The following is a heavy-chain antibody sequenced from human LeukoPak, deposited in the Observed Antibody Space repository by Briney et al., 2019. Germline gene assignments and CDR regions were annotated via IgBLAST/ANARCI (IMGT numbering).Heavy chain of an antibody. J-gene: IGHJ4*02. V-gene: IGHV3-33*01. Sequence: GRSLSLSCAASGFTFSSNGMHWVRQAPGKGLEWVAVIWYDGSNKYYADSVKGRFTISRDNSKNTLYLQMNSLRDEDTAVYYCARDRGDGSGTYCDYWGRGTLVTVSS. D-gene: IGHD3-10*01. CDR3: ARDRGDGSGTYCDY. CDR1: GFTFSSNG. CDR2: IWYDGSNK.